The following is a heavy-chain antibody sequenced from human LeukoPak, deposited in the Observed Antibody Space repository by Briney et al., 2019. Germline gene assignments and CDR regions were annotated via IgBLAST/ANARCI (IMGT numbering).Heavy chain of an antibody. V-gene: IGHV4-4*07. CDR3: ATGGTYWFDP. CDR2: IYTSGST. CDR1: GGSISSHY. Sequence: SETLSLTCTVSGGSISSHYWSWIRLPAGKGLEWIGRIYTSGSTNSNPSLKSRVTMSVDASKNQISLRLSSVTAADTAVYYCATGGTYWFDPWGQGTLVTVSS. D-gene: IGHD3-16*01. J-gene: IGHJ5*02.